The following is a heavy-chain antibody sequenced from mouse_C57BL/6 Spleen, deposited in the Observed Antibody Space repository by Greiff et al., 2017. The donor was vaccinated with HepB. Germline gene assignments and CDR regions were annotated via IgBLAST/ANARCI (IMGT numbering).Heavy chain of an antibody. CDR3: ARGLGNY. CDR1: GFTFRDYG. CDR2: ISSGNSTI. D-gene: IGHD4-1*01. J-gene: IGHJ2*01. Sequence: EVQVVESGGGLVKPGGSLKLSCAASGFTFRDYGMHWVRQAPEKGLEWVAYISSGNSTIYYADTVKGRFTISRDNAKNTLFLQMTSLRSEDTAMYYCARGLGNYWGQGTTLTVSS. V-gene: IGHV5-17*01.